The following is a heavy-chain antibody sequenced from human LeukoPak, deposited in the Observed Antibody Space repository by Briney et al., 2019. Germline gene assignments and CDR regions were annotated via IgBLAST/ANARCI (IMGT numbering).Heavy chain of an antibody. V-gene: IGHV1-8*01. CDR2: MNSNSGNI. D-gene: IGHD3-9*01. J-gene: IGHJ5*02. CDR3: ARGTPSHTVLRYFDWSANWFDP. CDR1: GYTFTSYD. Sequence: ASVKVSCKASGYTFTSYDINWVRQAAGQGLEWMGWMNSNSGNIEYAQNVQGRVTMTRKTSISTAYMALSSLRSEDTAVYYCARGTPSHTVLRYFDWSANWFDPWGQGTLVTVSS.